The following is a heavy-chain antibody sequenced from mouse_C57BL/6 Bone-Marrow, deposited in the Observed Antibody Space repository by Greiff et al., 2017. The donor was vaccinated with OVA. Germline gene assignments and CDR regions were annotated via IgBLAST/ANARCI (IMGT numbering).Heavy chain of an antibody. CDR2: INPSSGYT. Sequence: QVQLKQSGAELARPGASVKMSCKASGYTFTSYTMHWVKQRPGQGLEWIGYINPSSGYTKYNQKFKDKATLTADKSSSTAYMQLSSLTSEDSAVYYCARGYYYGSSYGYWYFDVWGTGTTVTVSS. D-gene: IGHD1-1*01. J-gene: IGHJ1*03. V-gene: IGHV1-4*01. CDR3: ARGYYYGSSYGYWYFDV. CDR1: GYTFTSYT.